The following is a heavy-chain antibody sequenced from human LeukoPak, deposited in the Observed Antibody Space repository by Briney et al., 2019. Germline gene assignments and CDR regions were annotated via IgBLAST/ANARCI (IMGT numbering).Heavy chain of an antibody. V-gene: IGHV3-48*01. Sequence: GGSLRLSCAASEFTFSSYAMNWVRQAPGKGLEWVSYISSSSSTIYYADSVKGRFTISRDKAKNSLYLQMNSLRAEDTAVYYCARDNGDGYRGAFDIWGQGTMVTVSS. J-gene: IGHJ3*02. D-gene: IGHD5-24*01. CDR1: EFTFSSYA. CDR3: ARDNGDGYRGAFDI. CDR2: ISSSSSTI.